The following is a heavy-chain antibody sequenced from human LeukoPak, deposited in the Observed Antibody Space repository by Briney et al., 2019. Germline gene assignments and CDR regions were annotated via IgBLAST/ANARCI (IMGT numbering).Heavy chain of an antibody. J-gene: IGHJ4*02. CDR1: GGSISSSSYY. CDR2: IYYSGST. D-gene: IGHD6-13*01. Sequence: PSETLSLTCTVSGGSISSSSYYWGWIRQPPGKGLEWIGSIYYSGSTYYNPSLKSRVTISVDTSKNQFSLKLSSATAADTAVYYCARVGQQLGVNYWGQGTLVTVSS. CDR3: ARVGQQLGVNY. V-gene: IGHV4-39*07.